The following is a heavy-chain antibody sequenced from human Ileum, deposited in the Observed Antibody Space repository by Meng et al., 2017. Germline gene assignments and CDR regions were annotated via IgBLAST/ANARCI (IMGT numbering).Heavy chain of an antibody. J-gene: IGHJ5*02. V-gene: IGHV3-66*01. D-gene: IGHD3-22*01. CDR1: GLAVSVNY. CDR3: AGSVNYESGGYYP. CDR2: MYVDGRT. Sequence: EVQLVESGGGLVQPGGSLRLSCAASGLAVSVNYMSWVRQAPGKGLEWVSCMYVDGRTFYADSVKDRFTISRDSSKNTLYLQMNSLTAEDTAVYYCAGSVNYESGGYYPWGQGTLVTVSS.